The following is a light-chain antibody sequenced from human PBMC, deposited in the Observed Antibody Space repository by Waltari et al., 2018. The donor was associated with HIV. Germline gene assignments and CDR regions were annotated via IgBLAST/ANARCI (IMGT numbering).Light chain of an antibody. J-gene: IGKJ2*01. CDR3: QQRYNWLDT. CDR1: QSVSSY. CDR2: DAS. V-gene: IGKV3-11*01. Sequence: EIVLTQSPATLSLSPGERATLSCRASQSVSSYLAWYQQKPGQAPRLLIYDASNRATGIPARFSGSGCGTDFTLTISSLEPEDFAVYYCQQRYNWLDTFGQGTKLEIK.